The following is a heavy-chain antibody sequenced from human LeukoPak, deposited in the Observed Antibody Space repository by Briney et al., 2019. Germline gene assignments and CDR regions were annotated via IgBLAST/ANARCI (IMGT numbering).Heavy chain of an antibody. D-gene: IGHD4-11*01. V-gene: IGHV4-59*01. CDR3: ARDPYMYYIDY. CDR2: IYYSGST. J-gene: IGHJ4*02. CDR1: GGSISSYY. Sequence: NPSETLSLTCTVSGGSISSYYWSWIRQPPGKGLEWIGYIYYSGSTNYNPSLKSRVTISVDTSKNQFSLKLSSVTAADTAVYYCARDPYMYYIDYWGQGTLVTVSS.